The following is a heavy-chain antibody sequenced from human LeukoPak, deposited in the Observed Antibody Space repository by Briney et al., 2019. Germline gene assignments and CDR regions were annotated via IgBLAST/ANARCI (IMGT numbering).Heavy chain of an antibody. J-gene: IGHJ2*01. CDR3: AKDSKVYGDYVGPGYFDL. CDR2: MNPNSGNT. V-gene: IGHV1-8*01. CDR1: GYTFTIYD. D-gene: IGHD4-17*01. Sequence: ASVKVSCKAPGYTFTIYDINWVRQATGQGLEWMGWMNPNSGNTGYAQKFQGRVTMTRNTSISTAYMELSSLRSEDTAVYYCAKDSKVYGDYVGPGYFDLWGRGTLVTVSS.